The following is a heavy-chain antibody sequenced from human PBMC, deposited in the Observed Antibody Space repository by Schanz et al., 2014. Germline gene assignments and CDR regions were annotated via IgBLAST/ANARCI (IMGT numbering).Heavy chain of an antibody. D-gene: IGHD6-19*01. CDR3: ARLGTGMAVAGSVIDSYYYYMDV. J-gene: IGHJ6*03. V-gene: IGHV1-2*02. CDR1: GYTFSDYY. Sequence: QVQLVQSGAEVKKPGASVKVSCKASGYTFSDYYIHWVRQAPGQGLEWMGWINPNTGGTNFAQKFQGRVTMTRNTSISTAYMELSSLRSEDTAVYYCARLGTGMAVAGSVIDSYYYYMDVWGEGTTXTVSS. CDR2: INPNTGGT.